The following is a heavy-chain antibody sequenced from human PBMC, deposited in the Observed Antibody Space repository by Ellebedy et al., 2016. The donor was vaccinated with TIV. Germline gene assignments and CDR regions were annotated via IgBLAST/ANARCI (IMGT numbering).Heavy chain of an antibody. CDR2: IFYSGTT. Sequence: MPGGSLRLSCTVSGGSISSSSYFWGWIRQPPGKGLEWIGSIFYSGTTYYNPSLKRRVTISVDTSKNQFSLELSSVTAADTAVYYCARILRGGSNGDYFDYWGQGTQVTASS. V-gene: IGHV4-39*07. D-gene: IGHD3-3*01. J-gene: IGHJ4*02. CDR3: ARILRGGSNGDYFDY. CDR1: GGSISSSSYF.